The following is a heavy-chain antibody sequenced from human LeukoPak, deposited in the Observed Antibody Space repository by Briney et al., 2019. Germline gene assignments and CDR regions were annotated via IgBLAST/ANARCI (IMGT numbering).Heavy chain of an antibody. CDR2: INHSGST. J-gene: IGHJ4*02. V-gene: IGHV4-30-2*01. CDR3: ARGAQWLAPGTFDY. D-gene: IGHD6-19*01. Sequence: PSQTLSLTCTVSGGSISSGGYYWNWIRQPPGKGLEWIGEINHSGSTNYNPSLKSRVTISVDTSKNQFSLKLSSVTAADTAVYYCARGAQWLAPGTFDYWGQGTLVTVSS. CDR1: GGSISSGGYY.